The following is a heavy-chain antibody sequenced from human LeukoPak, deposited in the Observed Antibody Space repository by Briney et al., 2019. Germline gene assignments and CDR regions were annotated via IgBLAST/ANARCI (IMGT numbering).Heavy chain of an antibody. J-gene: IGHJ4*02. CDR1: GYTFTNYG. CDR2: ISAYNGNT. D-gene: IGHD4-17*01. CDR3: ARSYGDHDMDFGGY. V-gene: IGHV1-18*01. Sequence: ASVKVSCKASGYTFTNYGISWVRQAPGQGLEWMGWISAYNGNTNYAQKLQGRVTMTTDTSTSTAYMELRSLRSDDTAVYYCARSYGDHDMDFGGYWGQGTLVTVSS.